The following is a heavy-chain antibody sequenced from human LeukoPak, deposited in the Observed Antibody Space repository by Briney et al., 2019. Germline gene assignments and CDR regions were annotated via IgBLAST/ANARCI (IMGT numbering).Heavy chain of an antibody. CDR1: GFTFSSYW. J-gene: IGHJ4*02. CDR2: INSDGSST. CDR3: AREPDYDFGSGYAYYFDY. V-gene: IGHV3-74*01. D-gene: IGHD3-3*01. Sequence: GGSLRLSCAASGFTFSSYWMHWVRQAPGKGLVWVSRINSDGSSTSYADSVKGRFTIYRYNAKNTLYLQMSSLRAEDTAVYYCAREPDYDFGSGYAYYFDYWGQGTLATVSS.